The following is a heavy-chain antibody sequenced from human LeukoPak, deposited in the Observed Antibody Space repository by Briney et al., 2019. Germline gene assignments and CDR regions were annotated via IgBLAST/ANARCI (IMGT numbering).Heavy chain of an antibody. V-gene: IGHV3-21*01. CDR2: FSSQSTYI. J-gene: IGHJ4*02. D-gene: IGHD1-1*01. Sequence: GGSLRLSCAASGFTFSSYSMSWVRQAPGKGLEWVSSFSSQSTYIYSADSLKGRVAISRDNAKYPLYLQMNSLRAKDTAVYYCARDPHLNRWSDYWGQGNLVTVSS. CDR3: ARDPHLNRWSDY. CDR1: GFTFSSYS.